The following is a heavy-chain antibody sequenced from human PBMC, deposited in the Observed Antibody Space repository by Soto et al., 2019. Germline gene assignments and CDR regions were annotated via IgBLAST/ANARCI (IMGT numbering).Heavy chain of an antibody. J-gene: IGHJ5*02. Sequence: PSETLSLTCAVSGGSISSGAYSWSWIRQPPGKGLEWIGYIYHSGSTYYNPSLKSRVTISVDRSKNQFSLKLNSVTAADTAVYFCGRVIEATDTISVWFDPWGQGTLVAVSS. V-gene: IGHV4-30-2*01. CDR3: GRVIEATDTISVWFDP. D-gene: IGHD6-13*01. CDR1: GGSISSGAYS. CDR2: IYHSGST.